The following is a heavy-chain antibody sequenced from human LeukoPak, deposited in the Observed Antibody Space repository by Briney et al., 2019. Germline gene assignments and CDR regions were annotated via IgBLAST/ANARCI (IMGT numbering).Heavy chain of an antibody. V-gene: IGHV4-4*08. CDR3: ARKPSNTAAFDI. CDR2: IYFSGNT. J-gene: IGHJ3*02. D-gene: IGHD2-2*01. Sequence: SETLSLTCAVSGGSISNYYWSWIRQPPGKGLEWIGYIYFSGNTNYNPSFKSRVTISVDTSRNHFSLKLSSVTAADTAVYYCARKPSNTAAFDIWGEAPMVTFSS. CDR1: GGSISNYY.